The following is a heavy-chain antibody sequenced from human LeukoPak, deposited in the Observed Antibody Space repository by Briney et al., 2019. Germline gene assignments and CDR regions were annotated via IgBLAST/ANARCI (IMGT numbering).Heavy chain of an antibody. J-gene: IGHJ6*03. Sequence: AGGSLRLSCAASGFTFSSYSMNWVRQAPGEGLEWVANIKQDGSEKYYVDSVKGRFTISRDNAKNSLYLQMNSLRAEDTAVYYCARGSRRDYVHYYYYMDVWGKGTTVTVSS. D-gene: IGHD3-16*01. CDR3: ARGSRRDYVHYYYYMDV. V-gene: IGHV3-7*01. CDR2: IKQDGSEK. CDR1: GFTFSSYS.